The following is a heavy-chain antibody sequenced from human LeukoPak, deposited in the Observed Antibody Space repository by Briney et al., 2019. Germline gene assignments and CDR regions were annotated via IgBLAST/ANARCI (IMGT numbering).Heavy chain of an antibody. D-gene: IGHD3-3*01. CDR1: SGSISSYY. CDR2: IYYSGST. CDR3: ARELKDFWSGYASEMDY. V-gene: IGHV4-39*07. Sequence: SETLSLTCTVSSGSISSYYWGWIRQPPGKGLEWIGSIYYSGSTYYNPSLKSRVTISVDTSKNQFSLKLSSVTAADTAVYYCARELKDFWSGYASEMDYWGQGTLVTVSS. J-gene: IGHJ4*02.